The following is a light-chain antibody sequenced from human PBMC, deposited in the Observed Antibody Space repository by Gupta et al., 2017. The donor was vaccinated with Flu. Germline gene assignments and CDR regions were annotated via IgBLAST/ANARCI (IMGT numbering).Light chain of an antibody. Sequence: VTLGQPSSISCRSSQGLVYSDGNTYLHCFQQRPGQSPMRLIYQVSYRDSGVPARFSGSGSGTDFTLKISRVEAEDVGVYYCRHGEHWPWAFGQGTKVEIK. CDR3: RHGEHWPWA. V-gene: IGKV2-30*01. CDR2: QVS. J-gene: IGKJ1*01. CDR1: QGLVYSDGNTY.